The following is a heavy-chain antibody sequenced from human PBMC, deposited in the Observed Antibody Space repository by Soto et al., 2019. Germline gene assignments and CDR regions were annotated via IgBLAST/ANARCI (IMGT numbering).Heavy chain of an antibody. CDR2: IYYSGST. Sequence: SETLSLTCTVSGGSISSYYWSWIRQPPGKGLEWIGYIYYSGSTNYNPSLKSRVTISVDTSKNQFSLKLSSVTAADTAVYYCARLGYCSGGSCYSLTHWGQGTLVTVSS. CDR3: ARLGYCSGGSCYSLTH. CDR1: GGSISSYY. D-gene: IGHD2-15*01. J-gene: IGHJ4*02. V-gene: IGHV4-59*08.